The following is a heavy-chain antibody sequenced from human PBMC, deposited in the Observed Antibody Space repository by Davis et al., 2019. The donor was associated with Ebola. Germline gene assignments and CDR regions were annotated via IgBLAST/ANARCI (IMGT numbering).Heavy chain of an antibody. D-gene: IGHD3-10*01. V-gene: IGHV1-18*01. Sequence: ASVKVSCKASGGTFTSYGISWVRQAPGQGLEWMGWISAYNGNTNYAQKLQGRVTMTTDTSTSTAYMELRSLRSDDTAVYYCARDSIWFGELLSDYFDYWGQGTLVTVSS. J-gene: IGHJ4*02. CDR3: ARDSIWFGELLSDYFDY. CDR1: GGTFTSYG. CDR2: ISAYNGNT.